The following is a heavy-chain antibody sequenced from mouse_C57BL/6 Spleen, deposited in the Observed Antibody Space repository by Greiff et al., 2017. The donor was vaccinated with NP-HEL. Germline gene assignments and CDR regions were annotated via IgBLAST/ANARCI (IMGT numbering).Heavy chain of an antibody. CDR2: ISSGGSYT. D-gene: IGHD1-1*01. V-gene: IGHV5-6*01. CDR3: ARDGSSDFDY. J-gene: IGHJ2*01. Sequence: VQLKESGGDLVKPGGSLKLSCAASGFTFSSYGMSWVRQTPDKRLEWVATISSGGSYTYYPDSVKGRFTISRDNAKNTLYLQMSSLKSEDTAMYYCARDGSSDFDYWGQGTPLTVSS. CDR1: GFTFSSYG.